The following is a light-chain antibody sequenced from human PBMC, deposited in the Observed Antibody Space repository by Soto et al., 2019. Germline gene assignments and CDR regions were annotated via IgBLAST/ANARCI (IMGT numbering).Light chain of an antibody. V-gene: IGKV4-1*01. CDR3: QQYYSAPYT. CDR2: WTS. CDR1: QSVLYSHNNESY. J-gene: IGKJ2*01. Sequence: DILLTQSPDSLAVSLGERATINCKSSQSVLYSHNNESYLAWFQKKPGQPPKLLLYWTSARESAVPDRFSGGGSGTDFTLTISSLQAEDVAIYYCQQYYSAPYTFGQGTKVDIK.